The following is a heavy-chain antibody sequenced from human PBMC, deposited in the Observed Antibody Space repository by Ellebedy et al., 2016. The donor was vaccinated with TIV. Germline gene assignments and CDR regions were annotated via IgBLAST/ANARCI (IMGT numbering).Heavy chain of an antibody. CDR1: GGSISSYY. J-gene: IGHJ4*02. V-gene: IGHV4-59*12. Sequence: SETLSLXXTVSGGSISSYYWSWIRQPPGKGLEWIGYIYYSGSTNYNPSLRSRVTISVDTSKNQFSLKLSSVTAADTAVYYCARAGCSSTSCYFDYWGQGTLVTVSS. CDR2: IYYSGST. D-gene: IGHD2-2*01. CDR3: ARAGCSSTSCYFDY.